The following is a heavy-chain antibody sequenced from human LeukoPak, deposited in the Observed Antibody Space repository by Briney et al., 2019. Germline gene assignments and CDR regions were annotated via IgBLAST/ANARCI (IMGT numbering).Heavy chain of an antibody. CDR2: IYYSGST. CDR1: GGSISSSSYY. Sequence: SETLSLTCTVSGGSISSSSYYWGWIRQPPGKGLEWIGSIYYSGSTYYNLSLKSRVTISVDTSKNQFSLKLSSVTAADTAVYYCARGPYQGSGSYYSPYYFDYWGQGTLVTVSS. V-gene: IGHV4-39*01. D-gene: IGHD1-26*01. CDR3: ARGPYQGSGSYYSPYYFDY. J-gene: IGHJ4*02.